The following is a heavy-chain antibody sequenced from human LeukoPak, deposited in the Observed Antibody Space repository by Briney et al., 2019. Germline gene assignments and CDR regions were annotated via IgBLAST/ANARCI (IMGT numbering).Heavy chain of an antibody. D-gene: IGHD3-16*02. CDR3: AKDRLPSVDYDYVWGSYRPNWFDP. V-gene: IGHV3-30*18. CDR2: ISFDGSNH. Sequence: GGSLRLSCTASGFTFSSYGMHWVRQASGKGPEWLAVISFDGSNHYYADSVKGRFTISRDNSKNTLYLQMNSLRAEDTAVYYCAKDRLPSVDYDYVWGSYRPNWFDPWGQGTLVTVSS. J-gene: IGHJ5*02. CDR1: GFTFSSYG.